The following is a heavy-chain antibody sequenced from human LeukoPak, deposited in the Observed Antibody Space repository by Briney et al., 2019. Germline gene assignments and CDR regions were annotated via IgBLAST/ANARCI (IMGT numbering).Heavy chain of an antibody. Sequence: SETLSLTCAVYGGSFSGYYWSWIRQPPGKGLEWIGEINHSGSTNYNPSLKNRVTISVGTSKNQFSLKLSSVTAADTAVYYCAIPRGLQRTLTNWGQGTLVTVSS. J-gene: IGHJ4*02. CDR3: AIPRGLQRTLTN. V-gene: IGHV4-34*01. CDR1: GGSFSGYY. D-gene: IGHD3-9*01. CDR2: INHSGST.